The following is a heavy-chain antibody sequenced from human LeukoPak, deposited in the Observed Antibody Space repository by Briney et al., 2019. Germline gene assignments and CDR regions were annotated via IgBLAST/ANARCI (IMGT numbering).Heavy chain of an antibody. CDR3: ARDQEGFDY. J-gene: IGHJ4*02. CDR1: GYTFTSNY. CDR2: IYPRDGST. Sequence: ASVKVSCKASGYTFTSNYIHWVRQAPGQGLEWMGMIYPRDGSTSYAQKFQGRVTVTRDTSTSTVHMELSGLRSEDTAVYYCARDQEGFDYWGQGTLVTVSS. V-gene: IGHV1-46*01.